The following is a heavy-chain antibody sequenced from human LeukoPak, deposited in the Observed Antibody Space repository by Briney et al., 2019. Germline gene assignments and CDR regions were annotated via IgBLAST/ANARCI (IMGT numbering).Heavy chain of an antibody. CDR1: GVDISSSNW. D-gene: IGHD3-10*01. CDR2: NYHSGSM. Sequence: PSETLSLTCSVSGVDISSSNWWRWVRAPPQEGVECVGENYHSGSMNYNPSLKSRIYMSVDKSQNRFSLKLTSVTAADTAVYFCARVSGSGLYFKSFDPWGQGTLVIVSS. J-gene: IGHJ5*01. CDR3: ARVSGSGLYFKSFDP. V-gene: IGHV4-4*02.